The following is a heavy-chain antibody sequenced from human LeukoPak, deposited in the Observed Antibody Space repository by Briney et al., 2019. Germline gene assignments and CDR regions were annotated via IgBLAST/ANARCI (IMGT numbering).Heavy chain of an antibody. Sequence: SETLSLTCTVSGGSISSYYWSWIRQPAGKGLEWIGRIYTSGSTNYNPSLKSRVTISGDTSKNQFSLRLTSMSAADTAVYYCARGAGWYEYWGQGTLVTVSS. CDR2: IYTSGST. V-gene: IGHV4-4*07. D-gene: IGHD6-19*01. CDR1: GGSISSYY. J-gene: IGHJ4*02. CDR3: ARGAGWYEY.